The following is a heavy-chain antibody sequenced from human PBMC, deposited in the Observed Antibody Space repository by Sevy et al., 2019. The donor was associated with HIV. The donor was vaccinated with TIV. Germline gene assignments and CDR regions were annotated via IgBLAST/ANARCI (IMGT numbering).Heavy chain of an antibody. Sequence: GGSLRLSCVASRFTFSTYVMHWVRQAPGKGLEWVAVICHDGNSEYYADSVRGRFTISRDDSKNTLYLQMNSLRAEDTAVYYCASEAGYGTDARPFDYWGQGTLVTVSS. CDR1: RFTFSTYV. D-gene: IGHD5-12*01. V-gene: IGHV3-30*03. CDR2: ICHDGNSE. J-gene: IGHJ4*02. CDR3: ASEAGYGTDARPFDY.